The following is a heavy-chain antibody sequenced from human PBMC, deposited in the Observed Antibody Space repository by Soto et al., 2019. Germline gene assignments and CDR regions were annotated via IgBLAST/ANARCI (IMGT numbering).Heavy chain of an antibody. CDR1: GGSISSYY. D-gene: IGHD6-19*01. J-gene: IGHJ4*02. CDR3: ARVSFIPYSSGSYYFDY. V-gene: IGHV4-59*01. CDR2: IYYSGST. Sequence: SETLSLTCTVSGGSISSYYWSWIRQPPGKGLEWIGYIYYSGSTNYNPSLKSRVTISVDTSKNQFSLKLSSVTAADTAVYYCARVSFIPYSSGSYYFDYWGQGTLVTVSS.